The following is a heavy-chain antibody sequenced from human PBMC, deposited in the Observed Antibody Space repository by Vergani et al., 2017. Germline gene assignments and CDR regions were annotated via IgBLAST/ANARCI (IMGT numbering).Heavy chain of an antibody. CDR1: GFTFSSYA. Sequence: EVQLLESGGGLVQPGGSLRLSCAASGFTFSSYAMSWVRQAPGKGLEWVSAISGSGGSTYYADSVKGRLTISRDNSKNTLYLQMNSLRAEDTAVYYCAKGRAYYDFWSGYYYFDYWGQGTLVTVSS. CDR3: AKGRAYYDFWSGYYYFDY. V-gene: IGHV3-23*01. D-gene: IGHD3-3*01. CDR2: ISGSGGST. J-gene: IGHJ4*02.